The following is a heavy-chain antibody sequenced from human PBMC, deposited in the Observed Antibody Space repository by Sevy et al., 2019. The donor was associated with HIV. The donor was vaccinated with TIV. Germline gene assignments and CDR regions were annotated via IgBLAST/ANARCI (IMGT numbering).Heavy chain of an antibody. D-gene: IGHD3-22*01. J-gene: IGHJ4*02. CDR2: FDPEDAKT. CDR1: GYTLTEFS. V-gene: IGHV1-24*01. Sequence: VSVKVSCKISGYTLTEFSMHWVRQVPGKGLEWTGSFDPEDAKTIYAQKFQGRVTMTEDTSTDTAYMELRSLRSEDTAMYYCAIAREYYSDSSGYFDYWGQGTLVIVSS. CDR3: AIAREYYSDSSGYFDY.